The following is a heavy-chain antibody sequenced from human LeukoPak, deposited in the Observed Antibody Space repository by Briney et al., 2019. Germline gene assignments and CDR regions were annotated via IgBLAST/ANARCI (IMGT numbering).Heavy chain of an antibody. J-gene: IGHJ5*02. V-gene: IGHV1-2*02. D-gene: IGHD3-3*01. CDR3: ARDRDPNYDFWSVPMRFDP. CDR2: GDT. Sequence: GDTYFAQKFQGRVTMTRDTSVSTAYMELSRLRSDDTAVYYCARDRDPNYDFWSVPMRFDPWGQGTLVTVSS.